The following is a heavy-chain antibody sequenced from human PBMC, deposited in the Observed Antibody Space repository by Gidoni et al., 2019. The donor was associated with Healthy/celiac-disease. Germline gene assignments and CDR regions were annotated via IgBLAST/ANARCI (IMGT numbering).Heavy chain of an antibody. D-gene: IGHD2-2*01. V-gene: IGHV3-30-3*01. CDR2: ISYDGSNK. CDR1: GFTFSRYA. J-gene: IGHJ5*02. CDR3: ARDQKVVPAPSNWFDP. Sequence: QVQLVESGGGVVQPGRSLRLSCAASGFTFSRYAMHWVRPAPGKGLEWVAVISYDGSNKYYADSVKGRFTISRDNSKNTLYLQMNSLRAEDTAVYYCARDQKVVPAPSNWFDPWGQGTLVTVSS.